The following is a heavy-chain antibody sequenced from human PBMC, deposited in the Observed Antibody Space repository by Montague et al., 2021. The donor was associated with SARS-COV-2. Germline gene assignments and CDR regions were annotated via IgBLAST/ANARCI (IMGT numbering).Heavy chain of an antibody. V-gene: IGHV4-59*01. CDR2: GST. CDR3: AREATDYGSGSYYFPFAY. D-gene: IGHD3-10*01. Sequence: GSTYYNPSLKSRVTISLDTSKNQFSLRLSSVTAAYTAVYYCAREATDYGSGSYYFPFAYWGQGILVTVSS. J-gene: IGHJ4*02.